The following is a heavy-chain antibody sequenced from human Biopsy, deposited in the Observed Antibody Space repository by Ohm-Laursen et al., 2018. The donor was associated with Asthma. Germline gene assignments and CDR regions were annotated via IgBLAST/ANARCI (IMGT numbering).Heavy chain of an antibody. CDR2: TNERGVT. J-gene: IGHJ6*02. Sequence: TLSLTCDVYPGSFSGFYWTWIRQSPGKGLEWIGETNERGVTNNNPSLKSRVIISIDTYWNRVSLKLTSVTAADTAVYFCARGPELDVWGQGTTVTVSS. CDR3: ARGPELDV. V-gene: IGHV4-34*01. CDR1: PGSFSGFY.